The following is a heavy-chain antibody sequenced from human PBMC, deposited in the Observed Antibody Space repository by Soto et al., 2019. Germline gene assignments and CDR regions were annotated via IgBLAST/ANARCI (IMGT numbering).Heavy chain of an antibody. Sequence: ASVKVSCKASGYTFTRYAMHWVRQAPGQRPEWMGWINPGDGDTKYSEKLQGRVTFTRDTSATTIYMELSSLRSEDTALYYCARNSYISGDDDSYYFDYWGQGTPVTVSS. D-gene: IGHD2-21*02. CDR2: INPGDGDT. J-gene: IGHJ4*02. V-gene: IGHV1-3*01. CDR1: GYTFTRYA. CDR3: ARNSYISGDDDSYYFDY.